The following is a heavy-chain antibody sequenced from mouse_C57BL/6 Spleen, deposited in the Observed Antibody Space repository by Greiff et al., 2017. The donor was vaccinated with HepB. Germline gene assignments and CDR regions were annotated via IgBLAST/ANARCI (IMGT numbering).Heavy chain of an antibody. J-gene: IGHJ3*01. CDR3: VSVYYDYDNWFAY. Sequence: EVHLVESGGGLVQPKGSLKLSCAASGFSFNTYAMNWVRQAPGKGLEWVARIRSKSNNYATYYADSVKDRFTISRDDSESMLYLQMNNLKTEDTAMYYCVSVYYDYDNWFAYWGQGTLVTVSA. V-gene: IGHV10-1*01. CDR1: GFSFNTYA. D-gene: IGHD2-4*01. CDR2: IRSKSNNYAT.